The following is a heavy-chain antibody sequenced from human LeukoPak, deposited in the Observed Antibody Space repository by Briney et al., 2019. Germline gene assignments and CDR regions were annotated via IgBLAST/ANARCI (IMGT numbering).Heavy chain of an antibody. CDR1: GFTGSHNY. Sequence: PGGSLRLSCAASGFTGSHNYMSWVRQAPGKGLEWVSATHSSGGTYYADFVKGRFTISRDTSKNTLYLQINSLSVEDTAVYYCIVFGDSNHWGQGTLVTVSS. CDR3: IVFGDSNH. CDR2: THSSGGT. D-gene: IGHD4-17*01. J-gene: IGHJ5*02. V-gene: IGHV3-53*01.